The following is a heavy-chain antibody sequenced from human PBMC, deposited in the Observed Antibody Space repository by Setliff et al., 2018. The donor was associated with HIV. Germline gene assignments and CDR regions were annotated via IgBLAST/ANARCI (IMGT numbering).Heavy chain of an antibody. D-gene: IGHD3-10*01. V-gene: IGHV4-39*01. CDR1: GVSITSNSYY. Sequence: SETLSLTCTVSGVSITSNSYYWGWIRQPPGKGLEWIGSLYNNGVTYYNPSLRSRVTIFVDMSKNQFSLKLTSVTAADTAMYYCANAPYPRGAFDFWGQGTLVTVSS. CDR2: LYNNGVT. J-gene: IGHJ3*01. CDR3: ANAPYPRGAFDF.